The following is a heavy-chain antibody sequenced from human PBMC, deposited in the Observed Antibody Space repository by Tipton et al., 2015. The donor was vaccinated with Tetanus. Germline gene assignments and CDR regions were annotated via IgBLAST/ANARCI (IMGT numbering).Heavy chain of an antibody. V-gene: IGHV1-18*01. CDR1: GYTFTSYH. CDR2: VSAYNGNT. Sequence: QLVQSGAEVKKPGASVKVSCKASGYTFTSYHITWVRQAPGQRPEWMGWVSAYNGNTNYTQKFQGRLTMTTDASTNTAYLELRSLRSDDTAVYYCARVQEQRIYYYGMDVWGQGTTVTVSS. CDR3: ARVQEQRIYYYGMDV. D-gene: IGHD6-25*01. J-gene: IGHJ6*02.